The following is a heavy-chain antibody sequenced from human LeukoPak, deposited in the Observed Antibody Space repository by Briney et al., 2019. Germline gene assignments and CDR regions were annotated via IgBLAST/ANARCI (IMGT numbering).Heavy chain of an antibody. D-gene: IGHD1-7*01. J-gene: IGHJ3*02. CDR3: ARDRAPRRGNYPYGSYSFDI. V-gene: IGHV1-46*01. CDR1: GFTFTNYY. CDR2: INPSGGST. Sequence: GSLKLSCKASGFTFTNYYMHWVRQAPGQGLEWMAIINPSGGSTTYADYVQGRITMTSDKSTSTVNMELSSLRSDDTAVYYCARDRAPRRGNYPYGSYSFDIWGQGTMVTVSS.